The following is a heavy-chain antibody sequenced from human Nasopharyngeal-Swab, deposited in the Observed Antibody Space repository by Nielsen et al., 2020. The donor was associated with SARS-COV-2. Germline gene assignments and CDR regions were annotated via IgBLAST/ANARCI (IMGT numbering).Heavy chain of an antibody. Sequence: GESLKISCAASGFTFSTYWMHWVRQVPGKGLVWVSRIHKDGKTTTYADSVKGRFTISRDNAKSTLYLQMNSLRAEDTAVYYCAKSLGQLLEWFTYDILTGYYSDAFDIWGQGTMVTVSS. V-gene: IGHV3-74*01. D-gene: IGHD3-9*01. CDR3: AKSLGQLLEWFTYDILTGYYSDAFDI. J-gene: IGHJ3*02. CDR1: GFTFSTYW. CDR2: IHKDGKTT.